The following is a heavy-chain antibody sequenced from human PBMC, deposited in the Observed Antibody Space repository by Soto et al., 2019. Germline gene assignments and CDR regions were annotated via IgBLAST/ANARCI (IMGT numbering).Heavy chain of an antibody. Sequence: QVKLVESGGGVVQPGRSLRLSCAASGFTFSSCGMHWVRQAPGKGLEWVAAISYDGRDKYYGDSVKGRFTVSRDNSTNKLSLQMNSLRADDTAVYYCAKDVALSTRGVFDAWGQGTLVTVSS. D-gene: IGHD2-2*01. CDR1: GFTFSSCG. J-gene: IGHJ4*02. V-gene: IGHV3-30*18. CDR2: ISYDGRDK. CDR3: AKDVALSTRGVFDA.